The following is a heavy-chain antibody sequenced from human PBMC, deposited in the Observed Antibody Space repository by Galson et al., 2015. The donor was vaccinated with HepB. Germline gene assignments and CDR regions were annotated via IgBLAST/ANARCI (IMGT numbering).Heavy chain of an antibody. D-gene: IGHD3-3*02. V-gene: IGHV3-72*01. Sequence: SLRLSCAASGFTFSDYHMEWVRQAPGKGLEWVGRVRRKAGRYTTDYVASVEGRFTISRDDSKNSLYLQMDSLKTEDTAVYYCSRTLPGIDLDYWGQGTLVTVSS. J-gene: IGHJ4*02. CDR1: GFTFSDYH. CDR3: SRTLPGIDLDY. CDR2: VRRKAGRYTT.